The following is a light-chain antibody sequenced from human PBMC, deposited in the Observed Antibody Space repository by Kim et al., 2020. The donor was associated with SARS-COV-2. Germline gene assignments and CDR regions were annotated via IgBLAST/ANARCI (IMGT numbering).Light chain of an antibody. J-gene: IGKJ1*01. CDR3: QQYETSSWT. CDR2: GTI. V-gene: IGKV3-20*01. CDR1: QTIDMNF. Sequence: EIVLTQSPGTVSLSPGERVTLSCRASQTIDMNFLAWYQQKPGQAPRLLIYGTITRATGIPDRFRGRGSGTDFTLTISRLEPEDFAIYYCQQYETSSWTFGQGTKVEIK.